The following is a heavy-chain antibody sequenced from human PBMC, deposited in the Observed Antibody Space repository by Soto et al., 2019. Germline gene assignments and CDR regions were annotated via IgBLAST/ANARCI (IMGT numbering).Heavy chain of an antibody. V-gene: IGHV3-30-3*01. CDR2: ISYDGSNK. Sequence: QVQLGESGGGVVQPGRSLRLSCAASGFTFSSYAMHWVRQAPGKGLEWVAVISYDGSNKYYADAVKGRVTISRDNSKNTLYLEMNGLRAEDTAVYYCASEATTVAAKFDYWGQGTLVTVSS. CDR1: GFTFSSYA. J-gene: IGHJ4*02. D-gene: IGHD4-17*01. CDR3: ASEATTVAAKFDY.